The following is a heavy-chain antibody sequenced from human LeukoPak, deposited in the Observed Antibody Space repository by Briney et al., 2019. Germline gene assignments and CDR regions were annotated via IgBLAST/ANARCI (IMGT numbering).Heavy chain of an antibody. CDR1: GGSISSHY. V-gene: IGHV4-59*11. CDR3: ARTTMGFMDV. Sequence: SETLSLTCTVSGGSISSHYWSWIRQPPGKGLEWIGYIYYTGSTNYNPSLKSRVTISVDTSKNQFSLKLSSVTAADTAVYYCARTTMGFMDVWGKGTTVTVSS. J-gene: IGHJ6*03. CDR2: IYYTGST. D-gene: IGHD3-10*01.